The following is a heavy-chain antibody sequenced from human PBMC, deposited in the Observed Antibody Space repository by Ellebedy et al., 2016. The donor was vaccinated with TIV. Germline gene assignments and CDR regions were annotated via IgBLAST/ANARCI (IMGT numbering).Heavy chain of an antibody. D-gene: IGHD3-22*01. Sequence: AASVKVSCKASGYTFTSYGISWVRQAPGQRLEWMGWINAGNGNTEYSQKFQGRVTITRDTSASTAYMQLSSLRSEDTAVYYCARGYYDSTSGGFDPWGQGTLVTVSS. CDR2: INAGNGNT. CDR1: GYTFTSYG. J-gene: IGHJ5*02. CDR3: ARGYYDSTSGGFDP. V-gene: IGHV1-3*01.